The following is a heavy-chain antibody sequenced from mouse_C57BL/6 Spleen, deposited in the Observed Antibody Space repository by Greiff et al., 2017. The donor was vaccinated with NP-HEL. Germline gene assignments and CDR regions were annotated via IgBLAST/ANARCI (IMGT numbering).Heavy chain of an antibody. Sequence: EVKLVESGGGLVKPGGSLKLSCAASGFTFSSYAMSWVRQTPEKRLEWVATISDGGGYTYYPDNVKGRFTISRDNAKNNLYLQMSHLKSEDTAMYYCARGVYDGPYYYAMDYWGQGTSVTVSS. D-gene: IGHD2-3*01. CDR1: GFTFSSYA. CDR3: ARGVYDGPYYYAMDY. CDR2: ISDGGGYT. V-gene: IGHV5-4*03. J-gene: IGHJ4*01.